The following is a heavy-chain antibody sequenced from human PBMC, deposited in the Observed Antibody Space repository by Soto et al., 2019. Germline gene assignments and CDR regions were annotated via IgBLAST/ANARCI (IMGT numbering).Heavy chain of an antibody. CDR3: VRDDGALAITH. D-gene: IGHD3-22*01. CDR2: IYSSGGT. CDR1: GASITSGGHY. Sequence: QVQLQESGPGLLRPSETLSLTCTVSGASITSGGHYWSWIRQYPGKGLEWIAYIYSSGGTYFNPSLKSRVTISADTSKNQFSLKLRSVSAADTAVYYCVRDDGALAITHWGQGTLVTVSS. J-gene: IGHJ4*02. V-gene: IGHV4-31*03.